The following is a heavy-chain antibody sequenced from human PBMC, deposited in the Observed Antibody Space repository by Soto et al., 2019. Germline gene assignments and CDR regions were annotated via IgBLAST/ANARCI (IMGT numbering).Heavy chain of an antibody. J-gene: IGHJ4*02. CDR2: ISYDGSNK. V-gene: IGHV3-30-3*01. D-gene: IGHD5-18*01. Sequence: PGGSLRLSCAASGFTFSSYAMHWVRQAPGKGLEWVAVISYDGSNKYYADSVKGRFTISRDNSKNTLYLQMNSLRAEDTAVYYCARDNGYSYGCFDYWGQGTLVTVSS. CDR1: GFTFSSYA. CDR3: ARDNGYSYGCFDY.